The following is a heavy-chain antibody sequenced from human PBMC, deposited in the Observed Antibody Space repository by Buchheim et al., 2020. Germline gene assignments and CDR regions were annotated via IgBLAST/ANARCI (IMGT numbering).Heavy chain of an antibody. J-gene: IGHJ1*01. V-gene: IGHV4-38-2*01. Sequence: QVQLQESGPGLVKPSETLSLTCAVSGYSISSGYYWGWIRQPPGKGLEWIGSIYHSGSTYYNPSLTSRVTISVDTSKNQFSLKLSSVTAADTAVYYCARSQYYYDSSGYSEYFQHWGQGTL. CDR2: IYHSGST. CDR3: ARSQYYYDSSGYSEYFQH. CDR1: GYSISSGYY. D-gene: IGHD3-22*01.